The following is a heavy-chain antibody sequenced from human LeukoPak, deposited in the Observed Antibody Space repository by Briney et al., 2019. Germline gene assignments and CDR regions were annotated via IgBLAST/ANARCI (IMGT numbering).Heavy chain of an antibody. V-gene: IGHV6-1*01. Sequence: SQTLSLTCDISGDSVSSNSAAWNWIRQSPSRVLHWLGRTYYNSIWYRDFALSVKRQITINPDTSKNQVSLQLTSVSPEDTAGYHCAANYHESSASYAFFDYWGQGILVTVSS. CDR3: AANYHESSASYAFFDY. D-gene: IGHD3-22*01. J-gene: IGHJ4*02. CDR2: TYYNSIWYR. CDR1: GDSVSSNSAA.